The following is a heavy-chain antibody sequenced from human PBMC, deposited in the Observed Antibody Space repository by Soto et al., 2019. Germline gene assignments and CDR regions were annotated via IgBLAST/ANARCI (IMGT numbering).Heavy chain of an antibody. CDR3: ARDHRCSGWYGCPYDY. CDR2: ISAYNGNT. V-gene: IGHV1-18*01. CDR1: GYTFTSYG. J-gene: IGHJ4*02. D-gene: IGHD6-19*01. Sequence: QVQLEQSGAEVKKRGASVKVSYKASGYTFTSYGISWVRQAPGQGLEWMGWISAYNGNTNYAQKLQGRVTMTSDTSTSTAYMELRSLRSDDTAVYYCARDHRCSGWYGCPYDYWGQGTLVTVSS.